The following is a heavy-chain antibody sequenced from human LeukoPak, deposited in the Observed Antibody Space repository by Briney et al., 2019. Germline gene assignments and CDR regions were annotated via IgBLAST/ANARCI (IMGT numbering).Heavy chain of an antibody. CDR3: ARGRPVGYCGSTSCYAHLDY. CDR2: INHSGST. CDR1: GGSFSGYY. J-gene: IGHJ4*02. Sequence: SETLSLTCAVYGGSFSGYYWGWIRQPPGKGLEWIGEINHSGSTNYNPSLKSRVTISVDTTKNQFSLKLSSVTAADTAVYYCARGRPVGYCGSTSCYAHLDYWGQGTLVTVSS. V-gene: IGHV4-34*01. D-gene: IGHD2-2*01.